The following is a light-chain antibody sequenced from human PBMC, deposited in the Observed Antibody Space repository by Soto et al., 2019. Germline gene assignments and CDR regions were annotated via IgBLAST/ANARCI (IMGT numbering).Light chain of an antibody. Sequence: DIQMTQSPSTLSASVGDRVTITCRASQSVSSWLAWYQQKPGRAPKLVIYNASILESGVPSRFSGTGSGTEFTLTISSLQPDDFATYYCQQYNDYSRTFGQGTKVEIK. V-gene: IGKV1-5*01. CDR3: QQYNDYSRT. CDR2: NAS. CDR1: QSVSSW. J-gene: IGKJ1*01.